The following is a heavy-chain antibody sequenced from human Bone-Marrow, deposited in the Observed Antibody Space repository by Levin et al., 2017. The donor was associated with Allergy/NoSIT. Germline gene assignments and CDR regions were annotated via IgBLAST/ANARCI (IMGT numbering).Heavy chain of an antibody. D-gene: IGHD3/OR15-3a*01. CDR1: GFPFGNYW. V-gene: IGHV3-74*01. CDR2: IKYDGSTK. CDR3: ARDLDWFLFDY. J-gene: IGHJ4*02. Sequence: GESLKISCAASGFPFGNYWMHWVRQAPGRGLEWVSRIKYDGSTKVYADSVKGRFTVSRDNAENTVFLQMNSLRAEDTAVYYCARDLDWFLFDYWGQGSLVTISS.